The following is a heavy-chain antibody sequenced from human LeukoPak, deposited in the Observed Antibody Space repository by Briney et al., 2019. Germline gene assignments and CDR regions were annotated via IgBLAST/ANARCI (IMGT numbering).Heavy chain of an antibody. CDR3: VKMVTGTWFDP. J-gene: IGHJ5*02. Sequence: GGSLRLSCAASGFTFSSYEMNWVRQAPGKGLEWVSYISSSGSTIYYADSVKGRFTISRDNAKNSLYLQMNSLRAEDTAIYYCVKMVTGTWFDPWGQGILVTVSS. CDR2: ISSSGSTI. D-gene: IGHD1-14*01. CDR1: GFTFSSYE. V-gene: IGHV3-48*03.